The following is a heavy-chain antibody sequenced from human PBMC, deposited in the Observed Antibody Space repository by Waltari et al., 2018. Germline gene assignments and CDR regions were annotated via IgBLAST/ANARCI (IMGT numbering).Heavy chain of an antibody. Sequence: QLQLQESGPGLVKPSETLSLTCTVSGGSISSSSYYWGWIRQPPGKGLEWIGSIYYSGSTYYNPSLKSRVTISVDTSKNQFSLKLSSVTAADTAVYYCARAGSSGWYHWFDPWGQGTLVTVSS. CDR1: GGSISSSSYY. J-gene: IGHJ5*02. D-gene: IGHD6-19*01. CDR3: ARAGSSGWYHWFDP. CDR2: IYYSGST. V-gene: IGHV4-39*07.